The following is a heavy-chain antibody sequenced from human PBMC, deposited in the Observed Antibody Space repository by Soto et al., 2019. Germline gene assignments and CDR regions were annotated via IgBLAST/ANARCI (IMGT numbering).Heavy chain of an antibody. CDR3: AKLKVGATRDTDVDS. V-gene: IGHV3-23*01. CDR1: GFTFNTYA. Sequence: EVQMLESGGGLVQPGGSLRLSCAASGFTFNTYAMSWVRQAPGKGLEWVSGISASGDGTYYADSVKGRFTVSRDNSRNTLYLQMSNLRAEDTAIYYCAKLKVGATRDTDVDSWGQGKLVTVSS. J-gene: IGHJ4*02. CDR2: ISASGDGT. D-gene: IGHD1-26*01.